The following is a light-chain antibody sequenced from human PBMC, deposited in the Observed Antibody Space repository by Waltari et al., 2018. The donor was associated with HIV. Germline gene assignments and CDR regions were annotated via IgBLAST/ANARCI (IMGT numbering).Light chain of an antibody. J-gene: IGLJ2*01. CDR1: SGDVGGYNY. CDR3: CSYAGSVTFVV. CDR2: DVS. V-gene: IGLV2-11*01. Sequence: QSALTQPRTVSGSPGQSVTISCTGSSGDVGGYNYVSWYQQHPGKAPKLIIYDVSTRPSGVPVRFSGSKSGNTASLTIFGLQAEDEADYYCCSYAGSVTFVVFGGGTKVTVV.